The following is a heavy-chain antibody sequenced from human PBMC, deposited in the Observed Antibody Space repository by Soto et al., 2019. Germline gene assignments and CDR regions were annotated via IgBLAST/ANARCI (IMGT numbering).Heavy chain of an antibody. D-gene: IGHD2-2*01. J-gene: IGHJ6*03. CDR2: TRSKVNSYTT. V-gene: IGHV3-72*01. CDR3: GSAELLYQPHYNIDF. Sequence: PGGSLILSCAASGFSVSDHYMDWVLQAPGKGLEWVGRTRSKVNSYTTEYAASVKGRFTISRDDSENSLYLQMNSLRIEDTAVYYCGSAELLYQPHYNIDFCGKGT. CDR1: GFSVSDHY.